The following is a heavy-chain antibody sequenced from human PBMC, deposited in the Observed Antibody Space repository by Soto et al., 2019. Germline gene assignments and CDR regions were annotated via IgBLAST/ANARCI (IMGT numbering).Heavy chain of an antibody. CDR3: VGTGTTDDF. CDR1: GASVNTGDYY. D-gene: IGHD1-7*01. V-gene: IGHV4-30-4*01. CDR2: IFYSGDT. Sequence: VQLRGSGPGLVKPSQTLSLTCTVSGASVNTGDYYWSYIRQPPGKGLEWLGYIFYSGDTYYNPSLKSRATISLNTSRNQFSLTLTSVTGADTAVYYCVGTGTTDDFWGQGTLVTVSS. J-gene: IGHJ1*01.